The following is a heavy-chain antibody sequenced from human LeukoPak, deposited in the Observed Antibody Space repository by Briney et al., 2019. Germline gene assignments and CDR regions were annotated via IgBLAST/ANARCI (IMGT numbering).Heavy chain of an antibody. CDR3: ARGVGYYDFWSGYYTRYYYYYYMDV. V-gene: IGHV1-8*03. CDR1: GYTFTSYD. J-gene: IGHJ6*03. D-gene: IGHD3-3*01. CDR2: MNPNSGNT. Sequence: ASVKVSCKASGYTFTSYDINWVRQATGQGLEWMGWMNPNSGNTGYAQKFQGRVTITRNTSISTAYMELSSLRSEDTAVYYCARGVGYYDFWSGYYTRYYYYYYMDVWGKGTTVTVSS.